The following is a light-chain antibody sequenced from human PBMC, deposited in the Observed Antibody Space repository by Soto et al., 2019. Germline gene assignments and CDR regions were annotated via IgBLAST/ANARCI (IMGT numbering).Light chain of an antibody. CDR3: QSYDSSLSGWV. CDR2: GNS. V-gene: IGLV1-40*01. CDR1: SSNIGAGYD. Sequence: QPVLTQPPSVSGAPGQRVTISCTGSSSNIGAGYDVHWYQQLPGTAPKLLIYGNSNRPSGVPDRFSGSKSGTSAYLAITGLQAEDEADYYCQSYDSSLSGWVFGGGTKLTVL. J-gene: IGLJ3*02.